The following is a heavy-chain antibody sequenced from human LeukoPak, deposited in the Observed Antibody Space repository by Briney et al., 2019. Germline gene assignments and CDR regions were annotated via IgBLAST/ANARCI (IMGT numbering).Heavy chain of an antibody. CDR1: GFTFSSYS. Sequence: PGGSLRLSCAASGFTFSSYSMNWVRQAPGKGLEWVSYISSSGSTIYYADSVEGRFTISRDNAKNSLYLQMNSLRAEDTAVYYCARDQRGIAAASEYWGQGTLVTVSS. V-gene: IGHV3-48*04. J-gene: IGHJ4*02. CDR3: ARDQRGIAAASEY. CDR2: ISSSGSTI. D-gene: IGHD6-13*01.